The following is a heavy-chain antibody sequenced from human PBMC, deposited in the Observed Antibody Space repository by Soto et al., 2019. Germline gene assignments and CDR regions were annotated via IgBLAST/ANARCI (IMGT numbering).Heavy chain of an antibody. CDR3: TTLGYWSAGTYYSLDY. D-gene: IGHD2-15*01. V-gene: IGHV3-15*07. CDR2: IKSKTDSGTT. J-gene: IGHJ4*01. Sequence: GGSLRLSYSASYFTFRKACMNCVRQAPWNALEWFGRIKSKTDSGTTDYAEPVKGRFNISRDDSKNTLYLQMNSLKTEDTAVFYCTTLGYWSAGTYYSLDYWGHAPHVTVSS. CDR1: YFTFRKAC.